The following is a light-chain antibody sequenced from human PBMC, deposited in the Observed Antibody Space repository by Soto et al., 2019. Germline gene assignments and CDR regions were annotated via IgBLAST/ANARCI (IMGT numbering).Light chain of an antibody. Sequence: DIQMTQSTSTLSASVGERVTSTCRASQSFGRWLAWYQQKPGKAPKLLIYKASTLKSGVPSRFSGSGSGTDFTLTISSLQPEDFATYYCQQSYSTPWTFGQGTKVDIK. V-gene: IGKV1-5*03. CDR2: KAS. CDR1: QSFGRW. J-gene: IGKJ1*01. CDR3: QQSYSTPWT.